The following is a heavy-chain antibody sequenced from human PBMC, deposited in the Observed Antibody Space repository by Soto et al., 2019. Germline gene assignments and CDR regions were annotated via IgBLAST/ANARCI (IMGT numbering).Heavy chain of an antibody. Sequence: PRSLTCTVAGGCISSGDYDWSWIRQPPGKGLEWIWYIYYSGSTYHNPSLKSRVTIYVDTSNNKFSLKLSSVTAADTAVYYCARGLVLASWGQGTLVTVSS. CDR3: ARGLVLAS. CDR1: GGCISSGDYD. J-gene: IGHJ4*02. CDR2: IYYSGST. V-gene: IGHV4-30-4*01.